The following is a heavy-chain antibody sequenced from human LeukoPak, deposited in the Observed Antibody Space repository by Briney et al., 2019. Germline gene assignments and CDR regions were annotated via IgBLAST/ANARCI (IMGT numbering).Heavy chain of an antibody. CDR1: GYTFTGYY. Sequence: AASVKVSCKASGYTFTGYYMHWVRQAPGQGLEWMGWINPNSGGTNYVQKLQGRVTMTRDTSISTAYMELSRLRSDDTAVYYCASSRGYYSLDDAFDIWGQGTMVTVSS. CDR3: ASSRGYYSLDDAFDI. V-gene: IGHV1-2*02. CDR2: INPNSGGT. J-gene: IGHJ3*02. D-gene: IGHD3-22*01.